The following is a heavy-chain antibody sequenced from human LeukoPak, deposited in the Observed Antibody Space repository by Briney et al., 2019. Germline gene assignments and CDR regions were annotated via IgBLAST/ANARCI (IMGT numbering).Heavy chain of an antibody. J-gene: IGHJ4*02. CDR1: GGSISSGDYY. Sequence: SQTLSLTCTVSGGSISSGDYYWSWIRQPPGKGLEWIGYIYYSGSTYYNPSLKSRVTISVDTSKNQFSLKLSSVTAADTAVYYCARSHIQWLVNFDYWGQGTLVTVSS. CDR3: ARSHIQWLVNFDY. V-gene: IGHV4-30-4*01. D-gene: IGHD6-19*01. CDR2: IYYSGST.